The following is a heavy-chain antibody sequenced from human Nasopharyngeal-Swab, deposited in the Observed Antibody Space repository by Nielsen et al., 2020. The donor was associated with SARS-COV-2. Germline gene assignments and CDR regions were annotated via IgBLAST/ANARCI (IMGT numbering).Heavy chain of an antibody. Sequence: VRQAPGKGLERVANIKQDGSEKYYVDSVKGRFTISRDNAKNSLYLQMNSLRAEDTAGYYCARGWSGYYTAFWFDPWGQGTLVTVSS. D-gene: IGHD3-3*01. V-gene: IGHV3-7*01. J-gene: IGHJ5*02. CDR2: IKQDGSEK. CDR3: ARGWSGYYTAFWFDP.